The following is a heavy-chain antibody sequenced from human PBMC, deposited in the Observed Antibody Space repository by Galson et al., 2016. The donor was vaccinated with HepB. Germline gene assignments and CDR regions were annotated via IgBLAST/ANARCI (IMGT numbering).Heavy chain of an antibody. CDR3: ARKRAINYYGMDV. CDR1: GFTFSDYY. Sequence: SLRLSCAASGFTFSDYYMSWIRQAPGKGLEWVSDIGSSGLTINYADSVKGRFTISRDNAKNSVYLQMNSLRAEDTAVYYCARKRAINYYGMDVWGQGTTVTVSS. V-gene: IGHV3-11*01. J-gene: IGHJ6*02. CDR2: IGSSGLTI.